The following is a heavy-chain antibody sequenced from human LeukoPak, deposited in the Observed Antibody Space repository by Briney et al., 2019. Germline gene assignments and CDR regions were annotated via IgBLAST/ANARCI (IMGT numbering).Heavy chain of an antibody. D-gene: IGHD3-10*01. CDR3: ARITMVRGVIITGTTGSYYFDY. CDR2: IYYSRST. CDR1: GGSISSHY. V-gene: IGHV4-59*05. Sequence: PSETLSLTCTVSGGSISSHYWNWIRQPPGKGLEWLGSIYYSRSTYYNPSLKSRVTISVDASKNQFSLKRSSVTAADTAVYYCARITMVRGVIITGTTGSYYFDYWGQGTLVTVSS. J-gene: IGHJ4*02.